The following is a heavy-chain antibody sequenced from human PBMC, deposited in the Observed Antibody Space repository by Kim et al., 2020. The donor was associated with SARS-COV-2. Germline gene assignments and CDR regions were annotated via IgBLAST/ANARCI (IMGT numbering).Heavy chain of an antibody. J-gene: IGHJ4*02. D-gene: IGHD3-10*01. V-gene: IGHV1-2*02. CDR3: TRVEVAVVRGVLAY. Sequence: AENFRGRITMTKDTSISTAYMELSRLTSDDTAMYYCTRVEVAVVRGVLAYWGQGTLVTVSS.